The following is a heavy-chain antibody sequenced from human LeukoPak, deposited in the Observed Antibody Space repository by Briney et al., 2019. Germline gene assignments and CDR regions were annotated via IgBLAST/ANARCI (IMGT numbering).Heavy chain of an antibody. D-gene: IGHD3-22*01. Sequence: GGSLRLSCSASGFTFGSYGMHWVRQAPGKGLEWVAVIWFDRSHKYYADSVKGRFTVSRDNSKNTLFLQMDSLRAEDTAVYYCARFYDNSGYFLFDPWGQGTLVTVSS. J-gene: IGHJ5*02. V-gene: IGHV3-33*01. CDR1: GFTFGSYG. CDR2: IWFDRSHK. CDR3: ARFYDNSGYFLFDP.